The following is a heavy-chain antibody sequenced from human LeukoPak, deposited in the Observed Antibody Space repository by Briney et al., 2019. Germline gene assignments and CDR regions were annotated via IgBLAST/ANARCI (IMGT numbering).Heavy chain of an antibody. CDR2: IWYDGSNK. J-gene: IGHJ4*02. CDR3: ARDARKYNWNPDY. CDR1: GFGLSNYG. Sequence: PGRSLRLSCAASGFGLSNYGIHWVRQAPGKGLEWVAVIWYDGSNKFYADSVKGRFTISRDNSKNTLYLQVNSLRAEDTAVYYCARDARKYNWNPDYWGQGALVTVSS. V-gene: IGHV3-33*01. D-gene: IGHD1-20*01.